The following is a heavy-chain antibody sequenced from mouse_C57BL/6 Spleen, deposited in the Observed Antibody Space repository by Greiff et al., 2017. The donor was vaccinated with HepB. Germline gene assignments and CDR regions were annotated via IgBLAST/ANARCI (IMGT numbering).Heavy chain of an antibody. CDR1: GYTFTSYW. CDR2: IDPSDSYT. J-gene: IGHJ2*01. D-gene: IGHD2-3*01. V-gene: IGHV1-69*01. CDR3: ARSGKMGTSYYFDY. Sequence: QVQLQQPGAELVMPGASVKLSCKASGYTFTSYWMHWVKQRPGQGLEWIGEIDPSDSYTNYNQKFKGKSTLTVDKSSSTAYMQLSSLTSEDSAVYYCARSGKMGTSYYFDYWGQGTTLTVSS.